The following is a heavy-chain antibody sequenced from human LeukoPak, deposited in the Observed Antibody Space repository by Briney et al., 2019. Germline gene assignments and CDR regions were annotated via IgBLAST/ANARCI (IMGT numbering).Heavy chain of an antibody. Sequence: PGGSLRLSCAASGFTFNSYAMSWVRQAPGKGLEWVSAISSSGDNTYYGDSVKGRFTISRANSKNTLYLQMHSLRAEDTAVYYCVKDRYIGSYYDFDYWGQGTLVTVSS. V-gene: IGHV3-23*01. D-gene: IGHD1-26*01. J-gene: IGHJ4*02. CDR3: VKDRYIGSYYDFDY. CDR1: GFTFNSYA. CDR2: ISSSGDNT.